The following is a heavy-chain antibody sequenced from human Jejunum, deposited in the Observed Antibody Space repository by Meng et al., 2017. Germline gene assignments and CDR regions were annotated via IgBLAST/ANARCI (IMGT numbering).Heavy chain of an antibody. J-gene: IGHJ3*02. Sequence: GESLKISCAGSGFAFSSFAMNWVRQAPGKGLEWVAVTSTDESEKYYADSAKGRFTISRDNSKDTLFLQMNSLRAEDTAISYCARENYYRSGVLGAFDIWGQGTMVTVSS. CDR1: GFAFSSFA. V-gene: IGHV3-30*04. D-gene: IGHD3-10*01. CDR3: ARENYYRSGVLGAFDI. CDR2: TSTDESEK.